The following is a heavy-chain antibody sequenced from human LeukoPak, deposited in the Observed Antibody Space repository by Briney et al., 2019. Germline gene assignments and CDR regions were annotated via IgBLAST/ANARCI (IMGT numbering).Heavy chain of an antibody. CDR3: ARVKIWRQAFDY. CDR1: GGSFSGYY. J-gene: IGHJ4*02. V-gene: IGHV4-34*01. Sequence: SETLSLTCAVYGGSFSGYYWSWIRQPPGKGLGWIGEINHSGSTNYNPSLKSRVTISVDTSKNQFSLKLSSVTAADTAVYYCARVKIWRQAFDYWGQGTLVTVSS. CDR2: INHSGST. D-gene: IGHD3-3*01.